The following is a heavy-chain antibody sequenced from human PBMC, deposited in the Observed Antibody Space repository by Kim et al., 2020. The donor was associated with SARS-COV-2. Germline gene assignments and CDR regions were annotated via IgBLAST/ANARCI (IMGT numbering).Heavy chain of an antibody. J-gene: IGHJ6*02. CDR1: GGNFSSYA. Sequence: SVKVSCKASGGNFSSYAISWVRQAPGQGLEWMGGIIPIFGTANYAQKFQGRVTITADESTSTAYMELSSLRSEDTAVYYCARASGIYSRYYYGMDVWGQGTTVTVSS. CDR2: IIPIFGTA. CDR3: ARASGIYSRYYYGMDV. V-gene: IGHV1-69*13. D-gene: IGHD3-10*01.